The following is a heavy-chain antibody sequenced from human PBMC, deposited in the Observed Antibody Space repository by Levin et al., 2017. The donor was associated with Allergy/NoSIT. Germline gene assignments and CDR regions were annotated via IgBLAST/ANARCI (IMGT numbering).Heavy chain of an antibody. CDR3: ARDGGPLIAPRRTAFDY. D-gene: IGHD6-6*01. J-gene: IGHJ4*02. CDR2: IKQDGSYK. CDR1: GFTFSSYW. V-gene: IGHV3-7*01. Sequence: GGSLRLSCAASGFTFSSYWMSWVRQAPGKGLEWVANIKQDGSYKYYVDSVKGRFTISRDNAKNSLYLQMNSLRAEDAAVYYCARDGGPLIAPRRTAFDYWGQGILVTVSS.